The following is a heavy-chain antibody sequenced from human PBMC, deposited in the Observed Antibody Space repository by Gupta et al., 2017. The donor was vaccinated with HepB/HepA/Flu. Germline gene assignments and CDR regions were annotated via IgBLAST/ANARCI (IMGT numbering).Heavy chain of an antibody. Sequence: VQLVESGGGLVKPGGSLRLSCPASGFTFSNAWMSWVGRAPGKGLEWVGRIKSKTDGGTTDYAAPVKGRFTISRDDSKNTLYLQMNSLKTEDTAVYYCTTDPRGPLDAFDIWGQGKMVTVSS. CDR2: IKSKTDGGTT. CDR3: TTDPRGPLDAFDI. D-gene: IGHD1-26*01. V-gene: IGHV3-15*01. CDR1: GFTFSNAW. J-gene: IGHJ3*02.